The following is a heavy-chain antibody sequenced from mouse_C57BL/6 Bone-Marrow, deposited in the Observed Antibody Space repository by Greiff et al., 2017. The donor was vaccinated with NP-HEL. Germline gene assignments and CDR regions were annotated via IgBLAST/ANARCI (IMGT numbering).Heavy chain of an antibody. D-gene: IGHD4-1*01. CDR3: ARYNPPTGRDY. CDR2: IRNKANGYTT. Sequence: EVMLVESGGGLVQPGGSLSLSCAASGFTFTDYYMSWVRQPPGKALEWLGFIRNKANGYTTEYSASVKGRFTISRDNSQSILYLQMNALRAEDSATYYCARYNPPTGRDYWGQGTTLTVSS. J-gene: IGHJ2*01. CDR1: GFTFTDYY. V-gene: IGHV7-3*01.